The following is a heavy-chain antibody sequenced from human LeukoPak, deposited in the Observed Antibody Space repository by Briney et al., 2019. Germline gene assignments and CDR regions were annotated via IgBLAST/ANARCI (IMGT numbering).Heavy chain of an antibody. V-gene: IGHV3-53*01. D-gene: IGHD5-12*01. CDR1: GFTFSSNY. Sequence: GGSLRLSCAASGFTFSSNYMSWVRQAPGKGLEWVSVIYSGGSTYYADSVKGRFTISRDNSKNTLYLQMNSLRAEDTAVYYCAPDPNKWLRNYWGQGTLVTVSS. CDR2: IYSGGST. J-gene: IGHJ4*02. CDR3: APDPNKWLRNY.